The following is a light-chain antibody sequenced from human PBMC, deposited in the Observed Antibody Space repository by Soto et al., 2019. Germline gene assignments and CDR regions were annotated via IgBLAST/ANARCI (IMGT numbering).Light chain of an antibody. CDR1: KLGDKY. J-gene: IGLJ2*01. CDR2: QDT. CDR3: QAWDSSTGV. Sequence: SYELTQPPSVSVSPGQTASITCSGDKLGDKYVCWYQQKPGQSPVLVIYQDTKRPSGIPERFSGSNSGNTATLTISGTQTMDEADYYCQAWDSSTGVFGGGTKVTVL. V-gene: IGLV3-1*01.